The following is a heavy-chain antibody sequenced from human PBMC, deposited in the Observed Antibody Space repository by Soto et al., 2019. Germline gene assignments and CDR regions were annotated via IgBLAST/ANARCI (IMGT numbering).Heavy chain of an antibody. CDR3: ARASSSSSRPSDY. CDR2: ISSSSSYI. J-gene: IGHJ4*02. Sequence: SLRLSCAASGFAFSSYSMNWVRQAPGKGLEWVSSISSSSSYIYYADSVKGRFTISRDNAKNSLYLQMNSLRAEDTAVYYCARASSSSSRPSDYWGQGTLVTVSS. D-gene: IGHD6-6*01. V-gene: IGHV3-21*01. CDR1: GFAFSSYS.